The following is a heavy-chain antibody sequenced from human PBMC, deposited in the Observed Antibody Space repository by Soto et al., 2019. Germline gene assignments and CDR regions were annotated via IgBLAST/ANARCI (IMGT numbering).Heavy chain of an antibody. D-gene: IGHD4-17*01. Sequence: EVRLVESGGGLVQPGGSLKLSCAASGFSFSGSAMHWVRQASGKGLEWVGRIRSKANSYATSYDASVKGRFTISRDDSKNTAYLFLNSLKSEDTALYYSTKRGVTIDNNDYWGQGTLVTFSS. CDR3: TKRGVTIDNNDY. CDR1: GFSFSGSA. CDR2: IRSKANSYAT. J-gene: IGHJ4*02. V-gene: IGHV3-73*02.